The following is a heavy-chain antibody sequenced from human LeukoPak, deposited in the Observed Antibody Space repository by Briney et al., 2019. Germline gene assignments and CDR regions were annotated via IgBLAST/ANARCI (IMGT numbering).Heavy chain of an antibody. J-gene: IGHJ4*02. Sequence: PSEALSLTCTVSGGSIISSSYYWGWIRQPPGKGLEWIGSIYYSGTTYYNPSLKSRVTISVDTSKNQFSLKLSSVTAADTAVYYCARDPAMVFFDYWGQGTLVTVSS. D-gene: IGHD5-18*01. CDR1: GGSIISSSYY. V-gene: IGHV4-39*02. CDR3: ARDPAMVFFDY. CDR2: IYYSGTT.